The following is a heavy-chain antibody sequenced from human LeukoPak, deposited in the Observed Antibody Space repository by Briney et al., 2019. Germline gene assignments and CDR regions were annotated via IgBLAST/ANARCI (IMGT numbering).Heavy chain of an antibody. V-gene: IGHV3-20*04. CDR3: ARSPGGEWFDDAFDI. D-gene: IGHD3-3*01. J-gene: IGHJ3*02. Sequence: PGGSLRLSCAASGFTFDDYGMSWVRQVPGKGLEWVSGIHWNSGSTGYADSVKGRFTISRDNAKNSLYLQMNSLRADDTAFYYCARSPGGEWFDDAFDIWGQGTMVTVSS. CDR1: GFTFDDYG. CDR2: IHWNSGST.